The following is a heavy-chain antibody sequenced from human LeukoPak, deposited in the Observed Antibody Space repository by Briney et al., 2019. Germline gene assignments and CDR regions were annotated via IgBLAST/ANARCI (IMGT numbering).Heavy chain of an antibody. V-gene: IGHV1-69*04. J-gene: IGHJ3*02. CDR2: IIPVFGVS. CDR3: ARDGVRGAFDI. CDR1: GGSFSNSV. D-gene: IGHD1-1*01. Sequence: SVKVSCKASGGSFSNSVITWVRQAPGQGLEWMGRIIPVFGVSNFAQKFQGRVTITADKSTSTAYMELSSLRSEDTAVYYCARDGVRGAFDIWGQGTMVTVSS.